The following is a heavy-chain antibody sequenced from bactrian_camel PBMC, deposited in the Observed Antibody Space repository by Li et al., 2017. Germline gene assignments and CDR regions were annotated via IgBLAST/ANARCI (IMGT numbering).Heavy chain of an antibody. V-gene: IGHV3S54*01. J-gene: IGHJ6*01. D-gene: IGHD6*01. CDR2: MSPGGSLT. CDR1: DTVVV. Sequence: QVQLVESGGGSVQAGGSLRLSCAASDTVVVMGWYRQAPGKEREGVARMSPGGSLTYYADSVKGRFTISRDNNNQMAYLQMNSLKPEDTAVYYCVRDGELLPSLFGYWGQGTQVTVS. CDR3: VRDGELLPSLFGY.